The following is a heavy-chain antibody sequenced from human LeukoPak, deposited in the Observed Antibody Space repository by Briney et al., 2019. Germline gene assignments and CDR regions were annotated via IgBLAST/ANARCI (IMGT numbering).Heavy chain of an antibody. CDR1: GFTLDINY. CDR3: AILVVPAAILDY. CDR2: IYSEGSGGAT. V-gene: IGHV3-66*01. Sequence: PGGSLRLSCAASGFTLDINYMSWVRQTPEKGLEWVSSIYSEGSGGATHYADSVKGRFTISRDNSKNTLYLQMNSLRAEDTAVYYCAILVVPAAILDYWGQGTLVTVSS. D-gene: IGHD2-2*01. J-gene: IGHJ4*02.